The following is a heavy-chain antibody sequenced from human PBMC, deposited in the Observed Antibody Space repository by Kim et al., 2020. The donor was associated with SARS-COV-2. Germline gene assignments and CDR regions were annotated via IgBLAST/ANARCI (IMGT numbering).Heavy chain of an antibody. CDR2: IYYSGST. D-gene: IGHD2-21*01. V-gene: IGHV4-59*01. Sequence: SETLSLTCTVSGGSISSYYWSWIRQPPGKGLEWIGYIYYSGSTNYNPSLKSRVTISVDTSKNQFSLKLSSVTAADTATYYCSREGDDVFWGGDSLGRFDP. CDR1: GGSISSYY. CDR3: SREGDDVFWGGDSLGRFDP. J-gene: IGHJ5*02.